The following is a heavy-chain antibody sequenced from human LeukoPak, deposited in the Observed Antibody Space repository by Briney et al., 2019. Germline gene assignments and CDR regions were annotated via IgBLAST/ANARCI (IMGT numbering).Heavy chain of an antibody. CDR3: TTLLTTVTTFPFDS. Sequence: GGSLRLSCAASGITFINAWMNWVRQAPGKGLEWVGRIKSRSDGGTTDYATPVKGRFTISRDDPKATVYLQMDSLKIEDTAVYYCTTLLTTVTTFPFDSWGQGTLVTVSS. V-gene: IGHV3-15*01. D-gene: IGHD4-17*01. J-gene: IGHJ4*02. CDR2: IKSRSDGGTT. CDR1: GITFINAW.